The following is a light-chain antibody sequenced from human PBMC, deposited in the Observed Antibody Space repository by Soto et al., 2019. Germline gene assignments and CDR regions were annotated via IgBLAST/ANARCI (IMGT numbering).Light chain of an antibody. Sequence: DIQMTQSPSTLSGSVGDRVTTTCRASQTISSWLAWYQQKPGKAPKLLIYKASTVKSGVPSRFSGSGSGTDFTLTISGLQPEDVATYYCQKYNSAPPWTFGQGTKVDIK. CDR3: QKYNSAPPWT. CDR2: KAS. J-gene: IGKJ1*01. V-gene: IGKV1-5*03. CDR1: QTISSW.